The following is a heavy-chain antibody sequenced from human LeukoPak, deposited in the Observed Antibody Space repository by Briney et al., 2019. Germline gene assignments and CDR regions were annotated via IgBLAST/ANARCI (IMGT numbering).Heavy chain of an antibody. Sequence: GGSLRLSCAASGFTFSSYWMHWVRQAPGKGLVWVSRINSDGSSTSYADSVKGRFTISRDNAKNTLYLQMNSLRAEDTAVYYCARDRTYYYDSSGYPYWGQGTLVTASS. V-gene: IGHV3-74*01. CDR2: INSDGSST. D-gene: IGHD3-22*01. CDR3: ARDRTYYYDSSGYPY. J-gene: IGHJ4*02. CDR1: GFTFSSYW.